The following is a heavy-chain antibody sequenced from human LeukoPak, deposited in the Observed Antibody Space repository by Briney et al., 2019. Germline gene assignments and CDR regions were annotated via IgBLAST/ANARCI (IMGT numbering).Heavy chain of an antibody. D-gene: IGHD3-3*01. CDR2: LWSDGSNT. J-gene: IGHJ6*02. Sequence: PGMSLRLSCAASAFNFRTYGLHWVRQAPGKSLEWVAFLWSDGSNTNYADSVKGRFTISRDSSKNSLYLQMNSLRAEDTAVYYCARDAPHYDLDVWGQGTTVTVSS. V-gene: IGHV3-33*01. CDR1: AFNFRTYG. CDR3: ARDAPHYDLDV.